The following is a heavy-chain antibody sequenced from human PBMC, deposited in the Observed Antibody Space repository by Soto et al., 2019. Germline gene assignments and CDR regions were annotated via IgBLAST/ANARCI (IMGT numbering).Heavy chain of an antibody. CDR2: IWYDGSNK. CDR3: ARDRSYLADAFDI. J-gene: IGHJ3*02. Sequence: GSLRLSCAASGFTFSSHGIHWVRQAPGKGLEWVAVIWYDGSNKYYADSVKGRFTISRDNSKNTLYLQMNSLRAEDTAVYYCARDRSYLADAFDIWGQGTMVTVSS. D-gene: IGHD1-26*01. CDR1: GFTFSSHG. V-gene: IGHV3-33*08.